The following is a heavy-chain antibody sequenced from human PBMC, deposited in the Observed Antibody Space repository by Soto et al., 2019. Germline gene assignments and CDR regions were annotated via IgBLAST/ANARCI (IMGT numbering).Heavy chain of an antibody. CDR2: IYYSGST. CDR1: GGSVSGGSYY. V-gene: IGHV4-61*01. D-gene: IGHD5-18*01. Sequence: PSETLSLTCTVSGGSVSGGSYYWSWLRQPPGKGLEWIGYIYYSGSTNYNPARAGPVTISVATSKNQFSMNLSPVTAADPAVYSGARNARIRIWSYYYYYGMDAWGQGTTVTVSS. J-gene: IGHJ6*02. CDR3: ARNARIRIWSYYYYYGMDA.